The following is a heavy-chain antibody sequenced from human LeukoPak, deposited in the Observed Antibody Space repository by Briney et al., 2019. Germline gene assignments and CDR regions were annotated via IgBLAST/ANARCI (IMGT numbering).Heavy chain of an antibody. CDR3: VRVRRITIFGVVIEGFADY. V-gene: IGHV1-18*01. J-gene: IGHJ4*02. D-gene: IGHD3-3*01. CDR1: GYTFTSYG. CDR2: ISAYNGNT. Sequence: SVKVSCKASGYTFTSYGISWVRQAPGQGLEWMGWISAYNGNTNYAQKLQGRVTMTTDTSTSTAYMELRSLRSDDTAVYYCVRVRRITIFGVVIEGFADYWGQGTLVTLLS.